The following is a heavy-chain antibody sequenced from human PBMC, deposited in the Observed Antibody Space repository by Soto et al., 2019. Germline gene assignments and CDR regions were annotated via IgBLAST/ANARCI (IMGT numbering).Heavy chain of an antibody. D-gene: IGHD6-13*01. CDR1: GGSYSGYY. Sequence: PWETLSLTCAVYGGSYSGYYWSWIRQPPGKGLEWIGEINHSGSTNYNPSLKSRVTISVDTSKNQFSLKLSSVTAADTAVYYCARVAAAGPFYYYSGMDVWGQGTTVTVSS. V-gene: IGHV4-34*01. CDR3: ARVAAAGPFYYYSGMDV. CDR2: INHSGST. J-gene: IGHJ6*02.